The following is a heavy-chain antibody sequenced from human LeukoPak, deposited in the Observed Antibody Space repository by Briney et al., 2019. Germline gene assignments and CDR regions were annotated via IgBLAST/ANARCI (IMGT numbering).Heavy chain of an antibody. CDR3: ARSGYSGYDDY. Sequence: ASVKVSCKASGGTFSSYAISWVRQAPGQGLEWMGGIIPIFGTANYAQKFQGRVTITADKSTSTAYMELSSLRSEDTAVYYCARSGYSGYDDYWGQGTLVTVSS. V-gene: IGHV1-69*06. CDR1: GGTFSSYA. CDR2: IIPIFGTA. D-gene: IGHD5-12*01. J-gene: IGHJ4*02.